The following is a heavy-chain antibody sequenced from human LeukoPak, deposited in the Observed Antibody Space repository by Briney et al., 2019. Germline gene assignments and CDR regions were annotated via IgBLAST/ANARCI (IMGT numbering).Heavy chain of an antibody. V-gene: IGHV3-33*01. Sequence: PGRSLRLSCAAPGFNFRNYGMHWVRQAPGKGLGWVAKIMSDANNKYYADSVKGRFTIYRDNSKNTLFLQINGLRAEDTAVYYGARAYYFDTTGHDSDALDIWGRGTMVTVSS. J-gene: IGHJ3*02. CDR2: IMSDANNK. CDR3: ARAYYFDTTGHDSDALDI. CDR1: GFNFRNYG. D-gene: IGHD3-22*01.